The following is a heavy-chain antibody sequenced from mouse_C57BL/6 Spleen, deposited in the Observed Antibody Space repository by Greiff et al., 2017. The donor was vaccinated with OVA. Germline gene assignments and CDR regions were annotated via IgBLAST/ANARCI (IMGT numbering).Heavy chain of an antibody. CDR3: ASSLSNYYGSSWYFDV. Sequence: QVQLQQPGAELVMPGASVKLSCKASGYTFTSYWMHWVKQRPGQGLEWIGEIDPSDSYTNYNQKFKGKSTLTVDKSSSTAYMQLSSLTSEDSAVYYCASSLSNYYGSSWYFDVWGTGTTVTVSS. D-gene: IGHD1-1*01. J-gene: IGHJ1*03. CDR1: GYTFTSYW. V-gene: IGHV1-69*01. CDR2: IDPSDSYT.